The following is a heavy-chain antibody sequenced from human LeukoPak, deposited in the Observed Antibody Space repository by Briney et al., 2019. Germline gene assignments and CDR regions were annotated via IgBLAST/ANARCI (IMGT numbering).Heavy chain of an antibody. CDR2: INPDDKSA. J-gene: IGHJ3*02. CDR3: LTIVETTFDAFGI. V-gene: IGHV3-74*01. CDR1: GFTFSKYW. Sequence: GGSLRLSCAASGFTFSKYWLHWLRQAPGKGLVWVSRINPDDKSASYADSVKGRFTIARDDARKTLYLQMNSLRAEDTAVYYCLTIVETTFDAFGIWAKGQWSPSLQ. D-gene: IGHD2/OR15-2a*01.